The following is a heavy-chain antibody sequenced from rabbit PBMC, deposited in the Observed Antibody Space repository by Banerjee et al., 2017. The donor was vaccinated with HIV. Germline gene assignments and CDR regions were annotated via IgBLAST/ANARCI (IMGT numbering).Heavy chain of an antibody. CDR2: IYAGSTSNT. V-gene: IGHV1S40*01. CDR1: GFSLSNNYV. J-gene: IGHJ6*01. CDR3: ARGRWYYGMDL. Sequence: QSLEESGGDLVKPEGSLTLTCTASGFSLSNNYVMCWVRQAPGKGLEWIACIYAGSTSNTYYASWAKGRFTISKASSTTVTLQMTSLTAADTATYFCARGRWYYGMDLWGPGTLVTVS.